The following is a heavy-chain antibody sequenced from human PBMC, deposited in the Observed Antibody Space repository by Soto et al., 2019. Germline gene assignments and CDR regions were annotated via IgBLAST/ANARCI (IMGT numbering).Heavy chain of an antibody. D-gene: IGHD3-10*01. CDR1: GFTFSNYA. J-gene: IGHJ6*02. V-gene: IGHV3-23*01. CDR2: IGGSDGRT. CDR3: ARGLYYYGMDA. Sequence: EVQLLQSGGGLVQPGGSLRLSCAASGFTFSNYAMTWVRQAPGKGLDWVSAIGGSDGRTYYADSVKGRFTISRDNSKNTLYFQMNSLRAEDTAVYYCARGLYYYGMDAWGQGTTVTVSS.